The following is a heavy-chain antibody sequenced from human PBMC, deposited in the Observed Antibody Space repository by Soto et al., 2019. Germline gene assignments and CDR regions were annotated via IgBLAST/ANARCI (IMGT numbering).Heavy chain of an antibody. J-gene: IGHJ5*02. V-gene: IGHV1-8*01. CDR3: ARASTTSYEYSWGSYRSDWFDP. CDR2: MNPNSGNT. D-gene: IGHD3-16*02. Sequence: ASVKVSCKASGYTFTSYDINWVRQATGQGLEWMGWMNPNSGNTGYAQKFQGRVTMTRNTSISTAYMELSSVSAADTAVYYCARASTTSYEYSWGSYRSDWFDPWGQGTLVTVSS. CDR1: GYTFTSYD.